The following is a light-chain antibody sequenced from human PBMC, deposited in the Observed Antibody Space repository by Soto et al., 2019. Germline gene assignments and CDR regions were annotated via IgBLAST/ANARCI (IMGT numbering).Light chain of an antibody. CDR2: AAS. Sequence: DIQMTQSPSSVSASVGDRVTITCRASQGISSWLAWYQQKPGKAPKLLIYAASSLQSGVPSRFSGSGSGTDFILTISSLQAEDVAVYYCQQYYSTPRTFGQGTKVDIK. CDR3: QQYYSTPRT. V-gene: IGKV1-12*01. CDR1: QGISSW. J-gene: IGKJ1*01.